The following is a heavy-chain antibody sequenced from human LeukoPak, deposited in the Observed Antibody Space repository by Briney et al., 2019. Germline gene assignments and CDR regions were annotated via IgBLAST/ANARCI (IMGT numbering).Heavy chain of an antibody. Sequence: ASVKVSCKASGGTFSSYAISWVRQAPGQGLEWMGGIIPIFGTANYAQKFQGRVTITADKSTSTAYMELSSLRSEDTAVYCCARAYSSGWYVGYWGQGTLVTVSS. CDR1: GGTFSSYA. CDR2: IIPIFGTA. V-gene: IGHV1-69*06. J-gene: IGHJ4*02. CDR3: ARAYSSGWYVGY. D-gene: IGHD6-19*01.